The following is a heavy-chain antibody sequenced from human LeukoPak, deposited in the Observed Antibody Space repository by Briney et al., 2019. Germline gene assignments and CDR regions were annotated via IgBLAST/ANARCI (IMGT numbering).Heavy chain of an antibody. CDR3: ARAPSLDIVVVPAADNIRFTSRWFDP. J-gene: IGHJ5*02. D-gene: IGHD2-2*01. CDR1: GGSFSGYY. V-gene: IGHV4-34*01. CDR2: INHSGST. Sequence: TASETLSLTCAVYGGSFSGYYWSWIRQPPGKGLEWIGEINHSGSTNYNPSLKSRVTISVDTSKNQFSLKLSSVTAADTAVYYCARAPSLDIVVVPAADNIRFTSRWFDPWGQGTLVTVSS.